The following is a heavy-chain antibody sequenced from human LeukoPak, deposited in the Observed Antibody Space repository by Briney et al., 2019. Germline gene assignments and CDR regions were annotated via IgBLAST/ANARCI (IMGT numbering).Heavy chain of an antibody. CDR2: ISWNSGSI. J-gene: IGHJ4*02. D-gene: IGHD1-26*01. V-gene: IGHV3-9*01. CDR3: AKDMSVALGASDY. CDR1: GFTFDDYA. Sequence: GGSLTLSCAASGFTFDDYAMHWVRQAPGKGLEWVSGISWNSGSIGYADSVKGRLTISRDNAKNSLYLQMNSLRAEDTALYYCAKDMSVALGASDYWGQGTLVTVSS.